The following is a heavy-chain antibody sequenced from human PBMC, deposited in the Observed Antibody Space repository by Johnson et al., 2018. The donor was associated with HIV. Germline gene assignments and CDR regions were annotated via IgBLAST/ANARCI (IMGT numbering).Heavy chain of an antibody. Sequence: EVQLVESGGGLVKPGGSLRLSCAASGFTFSNAWMSWVRQAPGKGLEWVGRIKSKTEGGTTDYAAPVKGRFTISRDDSKNTLYLQMNSLKTEDTAVYYCTICITMIVVVTTDAFDIWGQGTMVTVSS. CDR3: TICITMIVVVTTDAFDI. J-gene: IGHJ3*02. CDR2: IKSKTEGGTT. D-gene: IGHD3-22*01. V-gene: IGHV3-15*01. CDR1: GFTFSNAW.